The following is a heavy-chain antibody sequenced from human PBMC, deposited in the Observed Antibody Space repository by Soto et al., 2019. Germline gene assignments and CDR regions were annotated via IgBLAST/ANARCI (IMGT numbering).Heavy chain of an antibody. CDR1: GGSISSSSYY. D-gene: IGHD6-25*01. Sequence: PSETLSLTCTVSGGSISSSSYYWGWIRQPPGKGLEWIGSIYYSGSTYYNPSLKSRVTISVDTSKNQFSLKLSSVTAADTAMYYCARSPYGYRPYTWFDPWAQGTLVTVSS. CDR3: ARSPYGYRPYTWFDP. J-gene: IGHJ5*02. CDR2: IYYSGST. V-gene: IGHV4-39*07.